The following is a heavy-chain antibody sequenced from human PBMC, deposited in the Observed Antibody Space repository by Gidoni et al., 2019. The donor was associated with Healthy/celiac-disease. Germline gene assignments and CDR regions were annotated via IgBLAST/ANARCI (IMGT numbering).Heavy chain of an antibody. J-gene: IGHJ4*02. Sequence: EVQLVESGGGLVKPGGSLRLSCAASGFPFSSYSMNWVRQAPGKGLEWVSSISSSSSYIYYADSVKGRFTISRDNAKNSLYLQMNSLRAEDTAVYYCARDKRGGATCFDYWGQGTLVTVSS. V-gene: IGHV3-21*01. D-gene: IGHD1-26*01. CDR2: ISSSSSYI. CDR1: GFPFSSYS. CDR3: ARDKRGGATCFDY.